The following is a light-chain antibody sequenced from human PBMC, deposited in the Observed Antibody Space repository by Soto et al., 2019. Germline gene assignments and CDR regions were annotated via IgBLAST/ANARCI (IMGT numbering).Light chain of an antibody. CDR2: AAS. CDR1: QSISSY. V-gene: IGKV1-39*01. CDR3: QQSYSTPV. Sequence: DIRMTQSPSSLSASVGDRVTITCRASQSISSYLNWYQQKPGKAPKLLIYAASSLQSGVPSRFSGSGSGTDFTLTISSLQPEDFATYYCQQSYSTPVFGPGTKVDIK. J-gene: IGKJ3*01.